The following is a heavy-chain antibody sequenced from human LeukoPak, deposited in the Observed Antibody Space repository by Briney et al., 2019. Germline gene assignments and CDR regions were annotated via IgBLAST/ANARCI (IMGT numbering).Heavy chain of an antibody. Sequence: PGGSLRLSCAASGFTFSSYAMHWVRQAPGKGLEWVAVISYDGSNKYYADSVKGRFTISRDNSKNTLYLQMSSLRAEDTAVYYCARDFDRWLQLVYWGQGTLVTVSS. D-gene: IGHD5-18*01. CDR3: ARDFDRWLQLVY. V-gene: IGHV3-30*15. J-gene: IGHJ4*02. CDR1: GFTFSSYA. CDR2: ISYDGSNK.